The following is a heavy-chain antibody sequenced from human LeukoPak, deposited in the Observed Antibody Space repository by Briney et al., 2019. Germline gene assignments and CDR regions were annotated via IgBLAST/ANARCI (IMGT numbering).Heavy chain of an antibody. J-gene: IGHJ4*02. CDR2: IYYTGST. D-gene: IGHD2-2*01. V-gene: IGHV4-39*07. CDR3: ARYCTTSNCYAGFEY. Sequence: RSSETQSLTCTVSGGSISSSNYYWGWIRQPPGKGLEWIGSIYYTGSTYYNPSLKSRVTISVDRSKNQFSLKLTSVTAADTAVYYCARYCTTSNCYAGFEYWGQGALVTV. CDR1: GGSISSSNYY.